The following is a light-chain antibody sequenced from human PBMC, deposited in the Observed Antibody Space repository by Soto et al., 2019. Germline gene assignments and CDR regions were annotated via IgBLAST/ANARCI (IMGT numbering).Light chain of an antibody. J-gene: IGLJ3*02. CDR3: QVWDRRGDQQV. V-gene: IGLV3-21*02. Sequence: SYELTQPPSVSVAPGQTARIPCGGSNIVSKSVHWYQKKPGQAPVLVVYDDRDRPSGIPERFSGSNSGNTATLTITRVEAGDEADYYCQVWDRRGDQQVFGRGTKLTVL. CDR2: DDR. CDR1: NIVSKS.